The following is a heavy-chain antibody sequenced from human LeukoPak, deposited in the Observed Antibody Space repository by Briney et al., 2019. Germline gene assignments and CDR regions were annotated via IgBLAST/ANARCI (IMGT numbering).Heavy chain of an antibody. CDR3: ARLEFSGSRSFDY. CDR2: ISSSSSI. Sequence: PGGSLRLSCAASGFTFSSYNMNWVRQAPGKGLEWVSSISSSSSIYHADSVKGRFAISRDNAKNSLSLQMNNLRAEDTAVYYCARLEFSGSRSFDYWGQGTLVTVSS. D-gene: IGHD1-26*01. CDR1: GFTFSSYN. J-gene: IGHJ4*02. V-gene: IGHV3-48*01.